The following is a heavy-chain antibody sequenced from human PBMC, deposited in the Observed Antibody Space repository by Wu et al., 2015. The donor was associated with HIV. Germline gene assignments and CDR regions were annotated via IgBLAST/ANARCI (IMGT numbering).Heavy chain of an antibody. CDR1: GYTFTSYD. J-gene: IGHJ6*03. CDR3: ARGRIAARRGITYYYYYMDV. V-gene: IGHV1-8*03. D-gene: IGHD6-6*01. CDR2: MNPNSGNT. Sequence: QVQLVQSGAEVKKPGASVKVSCKASGYTFTSYDINWVRQATGQGLEWMGWMNPNSGNTGYAQKFQGRVTITRNTSISTAYMELSSLRSEDTAVYYCARGRIAARRGITYYYYYMDVWGKGTTVTVSS.